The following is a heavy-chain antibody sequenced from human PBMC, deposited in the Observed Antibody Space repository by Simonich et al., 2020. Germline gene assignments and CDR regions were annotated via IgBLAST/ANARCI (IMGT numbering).Heavy chain of an antibody. CDR2: ISSSSNYI. J-gene: IGHJ6*02. CDR1: GFTFSSYS. Sequence: EVQLVESGGGLVKPGGSLRLSCAASGFTFSSYSMNWVRQAPGKGLEWVSSISSSSNYIYYAGTVKGRFTISGDNAKNSLYLQMNSLRAEDTAVYYCARWIAVAGTGAYGMDVWGQGTTVTVSS. D-gene: IGHD6-19*01. CDR3: ARWIAVAGTGAYGMDV. V-gene: IGHV3-21*01.